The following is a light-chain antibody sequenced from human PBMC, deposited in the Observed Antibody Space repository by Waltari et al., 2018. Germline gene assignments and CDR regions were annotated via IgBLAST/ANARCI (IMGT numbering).Light chain of an antibody. J-gene: IGKJ1*01. V-gene: IGKV3-20*01. CDR1: QSVTRA. CDR3: QHYLRLPVT. CDR2: GAS. Sequence: EIVLTQSPGTLSLSPGESATLSCRTSQSVTRALDWYQQKPGQAPRLLIYGASNRATGIPDRFRGSGSGTDFSLTISSLEPEDFAVYYCQHYLRLPVTFGQGTKVEVK.